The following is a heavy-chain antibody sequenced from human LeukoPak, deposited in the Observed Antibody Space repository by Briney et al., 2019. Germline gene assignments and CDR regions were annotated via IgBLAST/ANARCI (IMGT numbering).Heavy chain of an antibody. J-gene: IGHJ6*03. D-gene: IGHD6-19*01. V-gene: IGHV1-46*01. CDR2: INPSGGDT. CDR1: GYTFANYY. Sequence: ASVKVSCKASGYTFANYYMHWVRQAPGQGLEWMGIINPSGGDTSYAQRFQGRVTMTRDMSTSTVYMELSSLKSEETAVYYCARHRLGRIAVAGTYGYYYMDVWGKGTTVTVSS. CDR3: ARHRLGRIAVAGTYGYYYMDV.